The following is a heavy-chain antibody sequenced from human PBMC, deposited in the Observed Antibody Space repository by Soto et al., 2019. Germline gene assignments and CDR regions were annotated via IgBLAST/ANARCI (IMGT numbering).Heavy chain of an antibody. V-gene: IGHV5-51*01. CDR3: ARRGYSYGLDV. Sequence: GESLKISCKGSGYNFATYWIAWVRQLPGKGPEWMGIIYPGDSDTSYSPSFQGQVTISVDKSISTAYLQWNSLKASDTAVYYCARRGYSYGLDVWGQGAKVTVSS. J-gene: IGHJ6*02. D-gene: IGHD5-18*01. CDR1: GYNFATYW. CDR2: IYPGDSDT.